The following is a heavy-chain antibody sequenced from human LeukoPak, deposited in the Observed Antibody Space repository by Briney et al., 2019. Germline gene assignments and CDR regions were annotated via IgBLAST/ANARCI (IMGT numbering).Heavy chain of an antibody. D-gene: IGHD5-24*01. Sequence: ASVKVSCKASGYTFTGYYMHWVRQAPGQGLEWMGWINPNSGGTNYAQKFQGWVTMTRDTSISTAYMELSRLRSDDTAVYYCARAHRVEMATIDFDYWGQGTLVTVSS. J-gene: IGHJ4*02. CDR1: GYTFTGYY. CDR2: INPNSGGT. CDR3: ARAHRVEMATIDFDY. V-gene: IGHV1-2*04.